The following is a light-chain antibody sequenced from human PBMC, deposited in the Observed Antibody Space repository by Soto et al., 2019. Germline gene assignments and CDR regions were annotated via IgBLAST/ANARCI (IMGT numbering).Light chain of an antibody. V-gene: IGKV3D-20*02. CDR3: QQYNNWPLIT. Sequence: EIVFTQSPVTLSLSPVERATLSCRASQIVSSSYLAWYQQKPGQAPSLLIYDTSNRATGIPARFSGSGSGTDFTLTISSLEPEDFAVYYCQQYNNWPLITFGQGTRLEIK. J-gene: IGKJ5*01. CDR1: QIVSSSY. CDR2: DTS.